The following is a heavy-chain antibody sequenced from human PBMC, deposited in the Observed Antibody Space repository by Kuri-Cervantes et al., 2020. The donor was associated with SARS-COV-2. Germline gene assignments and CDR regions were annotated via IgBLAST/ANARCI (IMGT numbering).Heavy chain of an antibody. D-gene: IGHD1-26*01. J-gene: IGHJ4*02. CDR1: GFTFSSYA. V-gene: IGHV3-23*01. Sequence: GESLKISCAASGFTFSSYAMSWVRQAPGKGLEWVSAISGSGGSTYYADSVKGRFTISRDNSKNTLYLQMNSLRAEDTAVYYCAKDQWELLGGGYWGQGTLVTVLL. CDR2: ISGSGGST. CDR3: AKDQWELLGGGY.